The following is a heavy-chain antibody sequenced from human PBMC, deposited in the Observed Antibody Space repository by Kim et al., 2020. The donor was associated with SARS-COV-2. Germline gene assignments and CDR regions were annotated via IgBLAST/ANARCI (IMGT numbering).Heavy chain of an antibody. D-gene: IGHD3-22*01. CDR2: INPNSGGT. CDR3: ARLGIGDSSGYSQS. Sequence: ASVKVSCKASGYTFTGYYMHWVRQAPGQGLEWMGWINPNSGGTNYAQKFQGRVTMTRDTSISTAYMELSRLRSDDTAVYYCARLGIGDSSGYSQSWGQGTLVTVSS. J-gene: IGHJ4*02. CDR1: GYTFTGYY. V-gene: IGHV1-2*02.